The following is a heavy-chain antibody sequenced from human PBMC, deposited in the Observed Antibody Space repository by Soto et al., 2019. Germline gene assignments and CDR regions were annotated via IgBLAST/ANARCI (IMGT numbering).Heavy chain of an antibody. CDR1: GFTFSSYS. Sequence: GGSLRLSCAASGFTFSSYSMNWVRQAPGKGLEWVSSISSSSSYIYYADSVKGRFTISRDNAKNSLYLQMNSLRAEDTAVYYCARVSNVLLWFGELNRHNWFDPWGQGTLVTVSS. V-gene: IGHV3-21*01. J-gene: IGHJ5*02. D-gene: IGHD3-10*01. CDR3: ARVSNVLLWFGELNRHNWFDP. CDR2: ISSSSSYI.